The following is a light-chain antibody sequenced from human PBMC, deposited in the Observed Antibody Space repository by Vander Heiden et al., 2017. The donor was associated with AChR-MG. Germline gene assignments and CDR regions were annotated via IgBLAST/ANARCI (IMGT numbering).Light chain of an antibody. CDR1: QSVSSG. J-gene: IGKJ4*01. CDR2: GAS. Sequence: EIVMTQSPATLSVSPGERATLSCRASQSVSSGLAWYQQKPCQAPRLLIYGASTRATGIPARFSGSGSGTEFTLTITSLQSEDFAVYYCQQYNNGPSSLTFGGGTKVEIK. V-gene: IGKV3-15*01. CDR3: QQYNNGPSSLT.